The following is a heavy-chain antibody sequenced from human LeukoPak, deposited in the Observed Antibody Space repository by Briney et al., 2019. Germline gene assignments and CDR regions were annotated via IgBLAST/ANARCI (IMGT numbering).Heavy chain of an antibody. CDR3: AKDSVGGDYVDYFDY. CDR1: GFTFSNYA. D-gene: IGHD4-17*01. V-gene: IGHV3-23*01. J-gene: IGHJ4*02. Sequence: GGSLRLSCAASGFTFSNYAMSWVRQAPGKGLEWVSGISVRGGSTYYADSVKGRFTISRDNSKPTLYLQMNSLRVEDTAVYYCAKDSVGGDYVDYFDYWGQGTLVTVSS. CDR2: ISVRGGST.